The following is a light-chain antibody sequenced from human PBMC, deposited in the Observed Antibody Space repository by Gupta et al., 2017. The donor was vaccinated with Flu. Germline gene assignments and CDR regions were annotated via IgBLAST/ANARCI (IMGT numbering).Light chain of an antibody. CDR2: AAS. CDR3: QQRQNWPPIT. J-gene: IGKJ5*01. CDR1: QSVSTY. V-gene: IGKV3-11*01. Sequence: IVLTQSPATLSLSPGERATLSCRASQSVSTYLGWYQHKPGQAPRLLIYAASNRAPGIPARFSGSGSETDFTLTISSREPEDFAVYYCQQRQNWPPITFGQGTRLEIK.